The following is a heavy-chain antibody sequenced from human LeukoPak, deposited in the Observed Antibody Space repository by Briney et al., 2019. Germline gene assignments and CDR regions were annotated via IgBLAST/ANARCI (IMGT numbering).Heavy chain of an antibody. J-gene: IGHJ5*02. V-gene: IGHV1-18*01. CDR3: ARGPHIVVVVAAIRLRQNWFDP. Sequence: ASVKVSCKASGYTFTSYGISWVRQAPGQGLERMGWISAYNGNTNYAQKLQGRVTMTTDTSTSTAYMELRSLRSDDTAVYYCARGPHIVVVVAAIRLRQNWFDPWGQGTLVTVSS. CDR1: GYTFTSYG. D-gene: IGHD2-15*01. CDR2: ISAYNGNT.